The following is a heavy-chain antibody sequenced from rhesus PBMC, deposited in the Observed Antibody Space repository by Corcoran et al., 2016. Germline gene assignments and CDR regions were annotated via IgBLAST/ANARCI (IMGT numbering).Heavy chain of an antibody. CDR3: ARPQSSGWYVGYVDY. CDR2: IYGSSTST. Sequence: QVQLQESGPGVVKPSETLSLTCAVSGGSISDSYRWSWIRQPPGKGLEWIGDIYGSSTSTNYKPSLESRGTISKDTSKDQFTWKLSSVTAADTAVYCCARPQSSGWYVGYVDYWGQGVLVTVAA. CDR1: GGSISDSYR. D-gene: IGHD6-31*01. V-gene: IGHV4S10*01. J-gene: IGHJ4*01.